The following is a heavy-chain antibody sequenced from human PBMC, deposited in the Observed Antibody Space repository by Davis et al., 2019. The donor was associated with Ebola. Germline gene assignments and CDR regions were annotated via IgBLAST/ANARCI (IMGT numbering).Heavy chain of an antibody. V-gene: IGHV1-18*01. Sequence: ASVKVSCKASGYTFTTYGISWVRQAPGQGLEWMGWINPHNGNTNYAQNVQGRVTMTTDTSTSTAYMEVGSLSSDDTAVYYCARAQFPTTSDHWGQGTLVTVSS. CDR1: GYTFTTYG. D-gene: IGHD1-1*01. CDR2: INPHNGNT. J-gene: IGHJ4*02. CDR3: ARAQFPTTSDH.